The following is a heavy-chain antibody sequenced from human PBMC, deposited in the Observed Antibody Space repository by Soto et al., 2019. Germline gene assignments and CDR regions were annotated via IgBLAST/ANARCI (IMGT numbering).Heavy chain of an antibody. V-gene: IGHV4-59*13. CDR3: ARGGGMYSSSWPIDY. CDR1: GGSISGYI. CDR2: IDSRGST. D-gene: IGHD6-13*01. Sequence: SETLSLTCTVSGGSISGYIWSWVRQPPGKGLEWIGYIDSRGSTNYNPSLTTRVTISLDTSKNQVSLKMTSVTPADTAVYYCARGGGMYSSSWPIDYWGQGTLVTVSS. J-gene: IGHJ4*02.